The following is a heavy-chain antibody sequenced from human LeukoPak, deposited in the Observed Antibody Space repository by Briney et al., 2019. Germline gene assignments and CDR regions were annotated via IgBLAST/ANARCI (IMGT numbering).Heavy chain of an antibody. J-gene: IGHJ4*02. Sequence: GGSLRLSCAASGFSFSSYAMTWVRQAPGKGLEWISYISSTTTITYYADSVKGRFTISRDNAKNSLYLQMNSLRDEATAVYYCVAGTELVYWGQGTLVTVSS. CDR1: GFSFSSYA. V-gene: IGHV3-48*02. D-gene: IGHD6-19*01. CDR2: ISSTTTIT. CDR3: VAGTELVY.